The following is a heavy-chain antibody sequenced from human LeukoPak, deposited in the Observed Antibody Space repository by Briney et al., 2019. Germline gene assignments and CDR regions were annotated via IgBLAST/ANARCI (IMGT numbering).Heavy chain of an antibody. V-gene: IGHV4-34*01. J-gene: IGHJ5*02. D-gene: IGHD6-13*01. Sequence: SETLSLTCTVSGGSISSHYWSWIRQPPGEGLEWIGEINHSGSTNYNPSLKSRVTISVDTSKNQFSLKLSSVTAADTAVYYCARGIGSWYHNWFDPWGQGTLVTVSS. CDR3: ARGIGSWYHNWFDP. CDR2: INHSGST. CDR1: GGSISSHY.